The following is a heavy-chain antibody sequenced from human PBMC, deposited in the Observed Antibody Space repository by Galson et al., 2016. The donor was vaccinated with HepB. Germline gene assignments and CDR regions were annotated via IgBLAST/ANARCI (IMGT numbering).Heavy chain of an antibody. V-gene: IGHV3-21*01. CDR3: ASGYSYGYFYY. D-gene: IGHD5-18*01. CDR1: GFTFSSYS. Sequence: SLRLSCAASGFTFSSYSMNWVRQAPGKGLEWVSSISSSSSYIYYADSVKGRFTIYRDNAKNSLYLQMNSLRAEDTAVYYCASGYSYGYFYYWGQGTLVTVSS. J-gene: IGHJ4*02. CDR2: ISSSSSYI.